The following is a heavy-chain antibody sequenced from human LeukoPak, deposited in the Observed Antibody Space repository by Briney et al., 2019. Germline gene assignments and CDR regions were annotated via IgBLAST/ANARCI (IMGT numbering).Heavy chain of an antibody. D-gene: IGHD2-8*01. CDR1: GFTLNNYD. V-gene: IGHV3-48*03. Sequence: GGSLRLSCAASGFTLNNYDMNWVRQAPGRAPEWVSYISPTESTIYYADSVKGRFSISRDSSKNVLYLQMNSLRAEDTAVYYCAKDRCSNGIGCYYYYMDLWGKGTTVTISS. J-gene: IGHJ6*03. CDR2: ISPTESTI. CDR3: AKDRCSNGIGCYYYYMDL.